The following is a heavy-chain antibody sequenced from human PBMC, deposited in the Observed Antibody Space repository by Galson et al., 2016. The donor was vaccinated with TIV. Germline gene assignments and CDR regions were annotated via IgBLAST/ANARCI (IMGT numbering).Heavy chain of an antibody. V-gene: IGHV1-46*01. Sequence: SVKVSCKASGYTFTNYGISWVRQAPGQGLEWMGIINPSGGSTSYAQKFQGRVTMTRVTSTSTVYMELSSLRSEDTAVYYCARDGEVGSSDYDHWGQGTLVSVSS. CDR2: INPSGGST. CDR3: ARDGEVGSSDYDH. CDR1: GYTFTNYG. J-gene: IGHJ4*02. D-gene: IGHD3-22*01.